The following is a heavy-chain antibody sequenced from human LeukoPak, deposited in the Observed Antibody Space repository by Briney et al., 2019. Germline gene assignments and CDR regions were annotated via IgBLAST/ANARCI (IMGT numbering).Heavy chain of an antibody. CDR2: IRYDGSNK. Sequence: GGSLRLSCAASGFTFSSYGMHWVRQAPGKGLEWVAFIRYDGSNKYYADSVKGRFTISRDNSKHTLYLQMHSLRAEDTAVYYCAREGGYYDFWSGYLAYFDYWGQGTLVTVSS. CDR1: GFTFSSYG. J-gene: IGHJ4*02. CDR3: AREGGYYDFWSGYLAYFDY. V-gene: IGHV3-30*02. D-gene: IGHD3-3*01.